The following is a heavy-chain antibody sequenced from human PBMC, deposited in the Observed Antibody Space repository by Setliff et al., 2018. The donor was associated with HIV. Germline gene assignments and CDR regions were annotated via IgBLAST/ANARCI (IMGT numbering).Heavy chain of an antibody. V-gene: IGHV1-46*01. Sequence: GASVKVSCKASGYTFTGNYIHWVRQAPGQGLEWMGIINPSGGSTSYAQKFQGRVTMTRDTSTSTVYMELSSLRSEDTAVYYCARARITMIGDAFDIWGQGTMVTVSS. J-gene: IGHJ3*02. CDR1: GYTFTGNY. CDR2: INPSGGST. CDR3: ARARITMIGDAFDI. D-gene: IGHD3-22*01.